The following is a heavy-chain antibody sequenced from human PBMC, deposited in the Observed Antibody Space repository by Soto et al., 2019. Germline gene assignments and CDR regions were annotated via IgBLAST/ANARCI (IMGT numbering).Heavy chain of an antibody. Sequence: SETLSLTCAVSGGSISSGGYSWSWIRQPPGKGLEWIGYIYHSGSTYYNPSLKSRVTISVDRSKNQFSLKLSSVTAADTAVYYRDRVMRPGGQPTFDYWGQGTLVTVSS. V-gene: IGHV4-30-2*01. CDR2: IYHSGST. D-gene: IGHD2-8*01. CDR3: DRVMRPGGQPTFDY. CDR1: GGSISSGGYS. J-gene: IGHJ4*02.